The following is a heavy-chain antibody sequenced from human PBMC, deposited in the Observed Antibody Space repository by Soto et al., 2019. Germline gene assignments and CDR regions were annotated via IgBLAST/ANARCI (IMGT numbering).Heavy chain of an antibody. CDR2: IIPIFGTA. Sequence: QVQLVRSGAEVKKPGYSVKVSCKASGGTFSSYAISWVRQAPGQGLEWMGGIIPIFGTANYAQKFQGRVTITADESTSTAYMELSSLRSEDTAVYYCARGGDRGNWNDDFDYWGQGTLVTVSS. D-gene: IGHD1-1*01. V-gene: IGHV1-69*01. CDR1: GGTFSSYA. J-gene: IGHJ4*02. CDR3: ARGGDRGNWNDDFDY.